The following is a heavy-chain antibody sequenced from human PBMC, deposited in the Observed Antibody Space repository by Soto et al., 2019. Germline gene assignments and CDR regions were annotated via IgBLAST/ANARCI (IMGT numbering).Heavy chain of an antibody. CDR2: ISGSVVST. D-gene: IGHD5-12*01. V-gene: IGHV3-23*01. Sequence: GGSLRLSCAASGFTFSGYSISWVRQAPWKGLEWVSSISGSVVSTYYADSVKGRFTISRDNSKNTLYLKMNSLRAEDTAVYYCAKDDVAVLFDYCGQGTLVTVSS. CDR1: GFTFSGYS. CDR3: AKDDVAVLFDY. J-gene: IGHJ4*02.